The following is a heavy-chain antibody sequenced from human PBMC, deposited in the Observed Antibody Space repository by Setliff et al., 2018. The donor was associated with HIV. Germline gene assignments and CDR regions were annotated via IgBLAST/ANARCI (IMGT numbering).Heavy chain of an antibody. CDR2: IFHSGST. CDR1: GGSISSGGYS. CDR3: ARIPQLLDYAMDV. D-gene: IGHD2-2*01. Sequence: NPSETLSLTCAVSGGSISSGGYSWSWIRQPPGKGLEWIGYIFHSGSTYYNPSLKSRVTISVDRSKNQFSLNVTSVTAADTAVYYCARIPQLLDYAMDVWGQGTTVTVSS. J-gene: IGHJ6*02. V-gene: IGHV4-30-2*01.